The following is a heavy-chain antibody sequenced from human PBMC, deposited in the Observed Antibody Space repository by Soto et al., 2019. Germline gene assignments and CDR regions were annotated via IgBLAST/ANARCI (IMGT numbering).Heavy chain of an antibody. CDR1: GGSISSYY. Sequence: PSATLSLTCTVSGGSISSYYWSWIRQPPGKGLEWIGYIYYSGNTNYNPSLKSRVTLLIDTSKNQFSLSLSSVTAADTAVYYCARPFAAQTVVGFDFWGQGLLVTVSS. J-gene: IGHJ4*02. V-gene: IGHV4-59*08. CDR3: ARPFAAQTVVGFDF. CDR2: IYYSGNT. D-gene: IGHD6-19*01.